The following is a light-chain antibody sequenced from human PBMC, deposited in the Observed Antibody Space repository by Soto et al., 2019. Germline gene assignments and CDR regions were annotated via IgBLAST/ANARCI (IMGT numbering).Light chain of an antibody. J-gene: IGKJ2*01. Sequence: EIVMTQSPPSLTVTPGEPASISCSSSQRLLHSNGNIFLDWYLKKPGQSPQLLIYLGLNRASGVPDSVSGSAAGTDFTLKISRVEAGDAGVYYCMQARQTPYPFGRGTRLQVK. V-gene: IGKV2-28*01. CDR2: LGL. CDR1: QRLLHSNGNIF. CDR3: MQARQTPYP.